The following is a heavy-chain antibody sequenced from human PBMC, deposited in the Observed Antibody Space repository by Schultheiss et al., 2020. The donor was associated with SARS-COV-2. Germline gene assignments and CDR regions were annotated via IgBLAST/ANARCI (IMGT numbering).Heavy chain of an antibody. J-gene: IGHJ4*02. V-gene: IGHV4-59*08. Sequence: SETLSLTCTVSGASISSDYWSWIRQPPGKGLEWIGYIFYSRSDNYNPSLESRVTMSVDTSKNQFSLKLTSLTAADTAIYYCARGNDFVYFFDSWGQGTLVTVSS. D-gene: IGHD3-3*01. CDR2: IFYSRSD. CDR3: ARGNDFVYFFDS. CDR1: GASISSDY.